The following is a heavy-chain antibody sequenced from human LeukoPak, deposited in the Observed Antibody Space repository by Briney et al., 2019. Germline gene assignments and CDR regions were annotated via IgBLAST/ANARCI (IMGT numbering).Heavy chain of an antibody. D-gene: IGHD4-11*01. CDR2: IYHSGST. Sequence: SETLSLTCAVSGGSISSPNWWSWVRQPPGKGLEWIGEIYHSGSTNYNPSLKSRLTISVDKSKNQFSLKLSSVTAADTAVYYCAKKSNQGAYFDYWGQGTLVTVSS. CDR1: GGSISSPNW. V-gene: IGHV4-4*02. J-gene: IGHJ4*02. CDR3: AKKSNQGAYFDY.